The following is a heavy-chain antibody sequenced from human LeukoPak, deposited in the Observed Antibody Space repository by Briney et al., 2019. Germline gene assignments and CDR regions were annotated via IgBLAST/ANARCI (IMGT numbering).Heavy chain of an antibody. D-gene: IGHD3-22*01. CDR1: GGTFSSYA. CDR2: IIPIFGTA. CDR3: ARDGRLPYYYDSSVHYFDY. J-gene: IGHJ4*02. Sequence: ASVKVSCKASGGTFSSYAISWVRQAPGQGLEWMGGIIPIFGTANYAQKFQGRVTITADESTSTAYMELSSLRSEDTAVYYCARDGRLPYYYDSSVHYFDYWGQGTLVTVSS. V-gene: IGHV1-69*01.